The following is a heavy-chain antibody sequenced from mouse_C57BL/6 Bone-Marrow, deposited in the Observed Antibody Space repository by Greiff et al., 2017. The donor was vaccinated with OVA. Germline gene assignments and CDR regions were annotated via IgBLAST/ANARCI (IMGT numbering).Heavy chain of an antibody. CDR3: AKDQGSNYDGYYAMDY. J-gene: IGHJ4*01. CDR1: GFSLTSYG. CDR2: IWGGGST. V-gene: IGHV2-9*01. Sequence: VKLMESGPGLVAPSQSLSITCTVSGFSLTSYGVDWVRQPPGKGLEWLGVIWGGGSTNYNSALMSRLSISKDNSKSQVFLKMNSLQTDDTAMYYCAKDQGSNYDGYYAMDYWGQGTSVTVSS. D-gene: IGHD2-5*01.